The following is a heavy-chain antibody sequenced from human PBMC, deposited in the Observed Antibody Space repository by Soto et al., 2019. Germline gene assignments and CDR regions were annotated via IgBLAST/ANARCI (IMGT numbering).Heavy chain of an antibody. CDR1: GDSVSSNSAA. J-gene: IGHJ6*03. CDR3: ARGSWDDVTGHYYMDV. D-gene: IGHD1-1*01. CDR2: TYYRSKWSI. Sequence: SQSLSLTCDISGDSVSSNSAAWNWIRQTPSRGLEWLGRTYYRSKWSINYAVSVKSRITVNPDTSKNQFSLRLNSVTPEDTAVYYCARGSWDDVTGHYYMDVWGKGTTVTVSS. V-gene: IGHV6-1*01.